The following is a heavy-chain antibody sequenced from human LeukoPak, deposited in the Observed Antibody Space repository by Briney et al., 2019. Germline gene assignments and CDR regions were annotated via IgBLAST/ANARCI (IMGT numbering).Heavy chain of an antibody. J-gene: IGHJ3*02. CDR1: GFTFSKAW. V-gene: IGHV3-15*01. CDR3: TTDKTI. CDR2: IKSRTDGGTT. Sequence: GGSLRPSCAASGFTFSKAWMSWVRQAPGKGLEWVGRIKSRTDGGTTDYAAPVKGRFTISRDDSKNTLYVQMNSLKSEDTAMYYCTTDKTIWGQGTMVTVSS.